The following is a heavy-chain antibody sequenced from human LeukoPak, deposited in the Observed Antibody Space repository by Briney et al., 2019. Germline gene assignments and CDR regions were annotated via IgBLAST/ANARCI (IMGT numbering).Heavy chain of an antibody. CDR1: GGSISSYY. CDR2: IYYSGST. CDR3: ARLSCSDTICPTLPYNHFDP. D-gene: IGHD2-15*01. J-gene: IGHJ5*02. V-gene: IGHV4-59*08. Sequence: SETLSLTCTVSGGSISSYYWSWIRQPPGKGLEWIGYIYYSGSTNYNPSLKSRVTISVDTSKNQFSLKLSSVTAADTAVYFCARLSCSDTICPTLPYNHFDPWGQGILVIVSS.